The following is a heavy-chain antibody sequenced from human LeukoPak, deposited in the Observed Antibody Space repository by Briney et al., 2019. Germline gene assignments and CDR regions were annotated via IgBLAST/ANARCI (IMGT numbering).Heavy chain of an antibody. J-gene: IGHJ4*02. CDR3: AKDLHYGSGSFDY. V-gene: IGHV3-21*04. Sequence: GGSLRLSCAASGFTFSSYSMTWVRQAPGKGLEWVSSISSSSSYIYYADSVKGRFTISRDNSKNTLYLQMNSLRAEDTAVYYCAKDLHYGSGSFDYWGQGTLVTVSS. D-gene: IGHD3-10*01. CDR1: GFTFSSYS. CDR2: ISSSSSYI.